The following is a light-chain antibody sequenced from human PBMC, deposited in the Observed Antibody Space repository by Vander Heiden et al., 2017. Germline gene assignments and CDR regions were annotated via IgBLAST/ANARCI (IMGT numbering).Light chain of an antibody. CDR1: ESIGTS. V-gene: IGKV6-21*01. J-gene: IGKJ2*01. CDR2: YAS. Sequence: EIVLTQSPDFQSVTPKERVTITCRASESIGTSCHWCQQKPDQSPKLLIKYASQSFSGVPSRFTGSGSGTDFTLTINSLEAEDAAAYYCLQTSSLPYTFGQGTKLEIK. CDR3: LQTSSLPYT.